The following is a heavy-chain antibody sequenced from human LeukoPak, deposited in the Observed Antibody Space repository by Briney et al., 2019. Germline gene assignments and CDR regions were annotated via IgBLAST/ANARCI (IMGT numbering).Heavy chain of an antibody. D-gene: IGHD6-19*01. Sequence: GGSLRLSCAASGFTFSSYWMSWVRQAPGKGLEWVANIKQDGSEKYYVDSVKGRFTISRDNAKNSLNLQMNSLRAEDTAVYYCARVEAVAGRYYYYYYGMDVWGQGTTVTVSS. CDR2: IKQDGSEK. J-gene: IGHJ6*02. CDR3: ARVEAVAGRYYYYYYGMDV. CDR1: GFTFSSYW. V-gene: IGHV3-7*01.